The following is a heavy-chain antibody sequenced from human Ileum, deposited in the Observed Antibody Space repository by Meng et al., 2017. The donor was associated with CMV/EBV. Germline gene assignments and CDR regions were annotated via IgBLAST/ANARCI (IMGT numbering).Heavy chain of an antibody. CDR2: VYSSGST. CDR1: GGSISGYY. CDR3: ARGSSSWAFDY. D-gene: IGHD2-2*01. Sequence: QVQLQESGPGLVKPSETLSLTCTVSGGSISGYYWSWTRQPDTKGLEWIGRVYSSGSTDYNPSLQSRVTMSVDTSKNQFSLKLSSVTAADTAVYYCARGSSSWAFDYWGQGTLVTVSS. J-gene: IGHJ4*02. V-gene: IGHV4-4*07.